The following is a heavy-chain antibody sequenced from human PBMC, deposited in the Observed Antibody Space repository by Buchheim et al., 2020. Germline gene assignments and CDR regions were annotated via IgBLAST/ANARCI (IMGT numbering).Heavy chain of an antibody. Sequence: QVQLVESGGGVVQPGRSLRLSCAASGFTFSSYAMHWVRQAPGKGLEWVAVISYDGSNKYYADSVKGRFTISRDNSKNTLNLQMNSLRAEDTAVYYCAREGGYCSSTSCYASDYYYYYGMDVWGQGTT. V-gene: IGHV3-30-3*01. J-gene: IGHJ6*02. D-gene: IGHD2-2*01. CDR1: GFTFSSYA. CDR3: AREGGYCSSTSCYASDYYYYYGMDV. CDR2: ISYDGSNK.